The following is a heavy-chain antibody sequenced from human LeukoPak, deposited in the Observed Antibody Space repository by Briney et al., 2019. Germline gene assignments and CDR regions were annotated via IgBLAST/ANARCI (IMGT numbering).Heavy chain of an antibody. D-gene: IGHD3-10*01. CDR1: GFTFSSYA. CDR3: AKANYYGSGSYWEKFDY. Sequence: PEGSLRLSCAASGFTFSSYAMSWVRQAPGKGLEWVSAISGSGGSTYYADSVKGRFTISRDNSKNTLYLQMNSLRAEDTAVYYCAKANYYGSGSYWEKFDYWGQGTLVTVSS. J-gene: IGHJ4*02. CDR2: ISGSGGST. V-gene: IGHV3-23*01.